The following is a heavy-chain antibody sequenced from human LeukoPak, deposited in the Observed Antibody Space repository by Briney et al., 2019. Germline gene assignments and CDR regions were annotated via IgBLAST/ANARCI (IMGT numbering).Heavy chain of an antibody. Sequence: GGSLRLSCAASGFTFSSYGMSWVRQAPGKGLEWVSAISGSGGSTYYADSVKGRFTISRDNSKNTLYLQMNSLRAEDTAVYYCAKARVYGDYVWDAFDIWGQGTMVTVSS. CDR1: GFTFSSYG. D-gene: IGHD4-17*01. CDR2: ISGSGGST. V-gene: IGHV3-23*01. CDR3: AKARVYGDYVWDAFDI. J-gene: IGHJ3*02.